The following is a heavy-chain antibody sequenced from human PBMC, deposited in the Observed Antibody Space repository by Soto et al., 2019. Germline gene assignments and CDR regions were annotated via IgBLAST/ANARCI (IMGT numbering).Heavy chain of an antibody. Sequence: LETLSLTCTVSGGSVSSGSYYWSWIRQPPGKGLEWIGYIYYSGSTNYNPSLKSRVTISVDTSKNQFSLKLSSVTAADTAVYYCARVGAPLSWFDPWGQGTLVTVSS. V-gene: IGHV4-61*01. J-gene: IGHJ5*02. CDR3: ARVGAPLSWFDP. CDR1: GGSVSSGSYY. CDR2: IYYSGST. D-gene: IGHD1-26*01.